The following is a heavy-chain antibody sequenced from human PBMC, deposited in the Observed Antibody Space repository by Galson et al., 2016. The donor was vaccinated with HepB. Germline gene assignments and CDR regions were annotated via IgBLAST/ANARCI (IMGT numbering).Heavy chain of an antibody. V-gene: IGHV1-3*01. Sequence: SVKVSCKASGYTFSTYAMHWVRQAPGQRLEWLGWINAGNGNTKYSQKFQGRVTITRDTSASTGYMELSSLRSEDTAVYYCARGNFGSWLGFRWLDPWGQGTLVTVSS. CDR2: INAGNGNT. CDR1: GYTFSTYA. D-gene: IGHD3-10*01. CDR3: ARGNFGSWLGFRWLDP. J-gene: IGHJ5*02.